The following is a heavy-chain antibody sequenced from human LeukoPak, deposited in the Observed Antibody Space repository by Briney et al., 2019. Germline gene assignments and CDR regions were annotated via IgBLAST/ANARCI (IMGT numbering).Heavy chain of an antibody. CDR3: AKDGDSSGYYSNNWFDP. D-gene: IGHD3-22*01. J-gene: IGHJ5*02. Sequence: GRSLRLSCAASGFTFDDYAMHWVRQAPGKGLEWVSGISWNSGSIGYADSVKGRFTISRDNAKNSLYLQMNSLRAEDTALYYCAKDGDSSGYYSNNWFDPWGQGTLVTVSS. CDR1: GFTFDDYA. V-gene: IGHV3-9*01. CDR2: ISWNSGSI.